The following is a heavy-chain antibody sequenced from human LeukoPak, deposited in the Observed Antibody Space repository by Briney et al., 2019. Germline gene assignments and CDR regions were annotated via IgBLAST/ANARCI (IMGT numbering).Heavy chain of an antibody. CDR2: INQDGSAK. J-gene: IGHJ4*02. CDR1: GFTFSSYW. Sequence: GGSLRLSCAASGFTFSSYWMSWVRQAPGKGLEWVANINQDGSAKDYGGSVKGRFTIPRGNAKNSLYLQMNSLRAEDTAVYFCASAPNENYFDFWGQGTLVTVSS. V-gene: IGHV3-7*01. CDR3: ASAPNENYFDF.